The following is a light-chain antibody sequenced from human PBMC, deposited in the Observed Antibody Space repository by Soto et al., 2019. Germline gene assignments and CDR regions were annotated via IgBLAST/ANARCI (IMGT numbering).Light chain of an antibody. Sequence: DIQMTQSPPTLSASVRDRVTISCRASQSITGWLAWFQQKPGKAPKLLISKASKLESGVPSRFSGSGSGTDFTLTISGLQPDDFATYYCQQYNPYSPWTFGQGTKVDIK. V-gene: IGKV1-5*03. CDR3: QQYNPYSPWT. CDR2: KAS. J-gene: IGKJ1*01. CDR1: QSITGW.